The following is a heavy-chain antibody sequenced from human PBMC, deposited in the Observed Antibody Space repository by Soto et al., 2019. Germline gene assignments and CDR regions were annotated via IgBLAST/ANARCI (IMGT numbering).Heavy chain of an antibody. J-gene: IGHJ6*02. CDR2: ISAYNGNT. V-gene: IGHV1-18*01. CDR3: ARDRMRGGYDGDYYYYYGMDV. Sequence: VQLVQSGAEVKKPGASVKVSCKASGYTFTSYGISWVRQAPGQGLEWMGWISAYNGNTNYAQKVQGRVTMTTDTATSTAYMELRSLRSDDTAVYYCARDRMRGGYDGDYYYYYGMDVWGQGTTVTVSS. D-gene: IGHD5-12*01. CDR1: GYTFTSYG.